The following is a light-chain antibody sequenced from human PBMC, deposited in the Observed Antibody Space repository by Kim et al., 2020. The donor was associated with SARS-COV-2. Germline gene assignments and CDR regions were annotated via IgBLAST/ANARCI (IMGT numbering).Light chain of an antibody. CDR1: ESVSSL. V-gene: IGKV3-15*01. J-gene: IGKJ4*02. Sequence: EIVMTQSPATLSVSPGVRATLSCRASESVSSLLAWYQLKVGQAPRLLIYDASTTATAIPARFSGSGSGTEFTLTISSLQSEDFAVYYCQQYKKWPLTFGGGTKVDIK. CDR3: QQYKKWPLT. CDR2: DAS.